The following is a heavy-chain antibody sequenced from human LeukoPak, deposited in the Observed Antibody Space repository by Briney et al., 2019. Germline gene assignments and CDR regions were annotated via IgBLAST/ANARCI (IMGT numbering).Heavy chain of an antibody. J-gene: IGHJ3*02. Sequence: GGSLRLSCAASGFTFSSYAMHLVRQAPGKGLEYVSAISSNGGSTYYANSVKGRFTISRDNSKNTLYLQMGSLRAEDMAVYYCARGSVGYYDSSGYYYSIDAFDIWGQGTMVTVSS. CDR2: ISSNGGST. V-gene: IGHV3-64*01. D-gene: IGHD3-22*01. CDR3: ARGSVGYYDSSGYYYSIDAFDI. CDR1: GFTFSSYA.